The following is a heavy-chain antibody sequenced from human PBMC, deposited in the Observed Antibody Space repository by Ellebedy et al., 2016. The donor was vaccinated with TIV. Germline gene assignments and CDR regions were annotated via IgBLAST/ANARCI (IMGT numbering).Heavy chain of an antibody. CDR3: AREGIVGATGEIDY. V-gene: IGHV1-2*02. D-gene: IGHD1-26*01. CDR2: INPNSGGT. CDR1: GGTFSSYA. Sequence: ASVKVSCXASGGTFSSYAISWVRQAPGQGLEWMGWINPNSGGTNYAQKFQGRVTMTRDTSISTAYMELSRLRSDDTAVYYCAREGIVGATGEIDYWGQGTLVTVSS. J-gene: IGHJ4*02.